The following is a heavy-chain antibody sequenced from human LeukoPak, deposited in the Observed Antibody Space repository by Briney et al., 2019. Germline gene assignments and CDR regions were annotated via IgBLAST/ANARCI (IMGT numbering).Heavy chain of an antibody. CDR3: ARVGSGSFDY. V-gene: IGHV4-61*08. CDR1: GGSISSGDYY. D-gene: IGHD3-10*01. CDR2: IYYSGNT. Sequence: PSETLSLTCTVSGGSISSGDYYWSWIRQPPGKGLEWIGYIYYSGNTNCNPSLKGRVTISIDTSKNQFSLKLTSVTAADTAVYYCARVGSGSFDYWGQGTLVTVSS. J-gene: IGHJ4*02.